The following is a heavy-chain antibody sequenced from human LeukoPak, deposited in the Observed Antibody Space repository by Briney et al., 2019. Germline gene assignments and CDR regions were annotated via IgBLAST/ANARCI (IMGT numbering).Heavy chain of an antibody. J-gene: IGHJ6*03. V-gene: IGHV3-11*01. D-gene: IGHD6-19*01. Sequence: GGSLRLSCAASGFTFSDYYMSWIRQAPGKGLEWISYISSGGSTIYYADSVRGQFTISRDNAKKSLYLQMNSLRAEDTAVYYCARTQCLRPRLYYYYYYMDVWGKGTTVTVSS. CDR1: GFTFSDYY. CDR3: ARTQCLRPRLYYYYYYMDV. CDR2: ISSGGSTI.